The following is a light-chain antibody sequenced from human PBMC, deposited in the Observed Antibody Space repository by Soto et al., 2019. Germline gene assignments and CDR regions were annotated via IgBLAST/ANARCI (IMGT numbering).Light chain of an antibody. CDR2: EGS. CDR3: CSYAGSSTWV. Sequence: QSVLTQPASVSGSPGQSTTMSCTGSSSDVGSYNLVSWYQQHPGKAPKLMIYEGSKRPSGVSNRFSGSKSGNTASLTISGLQAEDEADYYCCSYAGSSTWVFGGGTKLTVL. V-gene: IGLV2-23*01. J-gene: IGLJ3*02. CDR1: SSDVGSYNL.